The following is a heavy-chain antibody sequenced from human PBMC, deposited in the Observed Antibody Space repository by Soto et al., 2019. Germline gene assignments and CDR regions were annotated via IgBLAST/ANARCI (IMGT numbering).Heavy chain of an antibody. V-gene: IGHV3-64*01. D-gene: IGHD1-26*01. CDR2: ISSNGGST. CDR1: EFTCSSYA. CDR3: ARGPELPPNLGFDY. Sequence: PGGSQRLSSAAAEFTCSSYARHWVRQAPGKGLEYVSAISSNGGSTYYANSVKGRFTISRDNSKNTLYLQMGSLRAEDMAVYYCARGPELPPNLGFDYWGQGTLVTVSS. J-gene: IGHJ4*02.